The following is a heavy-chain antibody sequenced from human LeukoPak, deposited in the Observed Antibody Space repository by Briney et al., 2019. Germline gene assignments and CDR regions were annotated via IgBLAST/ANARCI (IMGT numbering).Heavy chain of an antibody. J-gene: IGHJ6*04. CDR2: ISGSGGST. V-gene: IGHV3-23*01. CDR3: AKDWSQVGSFMDV. Sequence: GGSLRLSCAASGFTFSSFAMSGVGQAQGKGLGGVSPISGSGGSTYYADSVKGRFTISRDNSKNTLYLQMNSLRAEDTAVYYCAKDWSQVGSFMDVWGKGTTVTVSS. D-gene: IGHD3-3*01. CDR1: GFTFSSFA.